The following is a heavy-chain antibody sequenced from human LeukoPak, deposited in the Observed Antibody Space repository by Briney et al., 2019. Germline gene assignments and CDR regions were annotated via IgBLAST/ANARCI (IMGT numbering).Heavy chain of an antibody. J-gene: IGHJ6*03. Sequence: ASVKVSCKASGYTCTSYDINWVRQATGQGLGWMGWMNPNSGNTGYAQKFQGRVTTTRNTSISTAYMELSSLRSEDTAVYYCARSGPYYYMDVWGKGTTVTVSS. CDR2: MNPNSGNT. V-gene: IGHV1-8*01. CDR3: ARSGPYYYMDV. CDR1: GYTCTSYD. D-gene: IGHD2-8*02.